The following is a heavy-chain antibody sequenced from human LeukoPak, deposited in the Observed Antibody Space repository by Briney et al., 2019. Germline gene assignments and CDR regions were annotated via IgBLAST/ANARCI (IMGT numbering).Heavy chain of an antibody. Sequence: ASVKVSCKASGSGFTICGNSWMRNSPGQGLEWMGWISAYNGNTNYAQKLQGRVTMTTDTSTSTAYMELRSLRSDDTAMSYCARAPGGGATIYYYYMDVWGKGTTVTVSS. V-gene: IGHV1-18*01. CDR2: ISAYNGNT. CDR1: GSGFTICG. J-gene: IGHJ6*03. CDR3: ARAPGGGATIYYYYMDV. D-gene: IGHD1-26*01.